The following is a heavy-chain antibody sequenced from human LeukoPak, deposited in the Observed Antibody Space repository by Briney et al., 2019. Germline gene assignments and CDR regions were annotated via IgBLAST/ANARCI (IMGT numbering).Heavy chain of an antibody. CDR2: IYYSGST. V-gene: IGHV4-39*01. CDR3: AVSRFGDFSSVGY. CDR1: GGSISSINYY. J-gene: IGHJ4*02. Sequence: PSETLSLTCTVSGGSISSINYYWGWIRQPPGKGLEWIGSIYYSGSTYYNPSLKSRVTISVDASKNQISLKVASVIAADTAVYYCAVSRFGDFSSVGYWGQGTLVTVSS. D-gene: IGHD3-10*01.